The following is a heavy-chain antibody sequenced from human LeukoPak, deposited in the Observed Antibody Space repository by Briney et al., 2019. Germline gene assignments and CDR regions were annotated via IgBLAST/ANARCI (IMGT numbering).Heavy chain of an antibody. J-gene: IGHJ5*02. CDR2: IYYSGST. D-gene: IGHD6-19*01. Sequence: PSETLSLTCTVSGGSISSSSYHWGWIRQPPGKGLEWIGSIYYSGSTYYNPSLKSRVTISVDTSKNQFSLKLSSVTAADTAVYYCAAQWLERLNWFDPWGQGTLVTVSS. CDR3: AAQWLERLNWFDP. CDR1: GGSISSSSYH. V-gene: IGHV4-39*01.